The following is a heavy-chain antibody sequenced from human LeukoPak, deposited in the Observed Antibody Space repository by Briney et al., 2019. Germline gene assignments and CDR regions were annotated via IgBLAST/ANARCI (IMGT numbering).Heavy chain of an antibody. V-gene: IGHV3-48*02. Sequence: PGGSLRLSCAASGFTFSTYSTNWVRQAPGKGLEWVSYISSSSSTIYYADSVKGRFTISRDNAKNSLYLQMNSLRDEDTAVYYCALVTTVTYHYWGQGTLVTVSS. J-gene: IGHJ4*02. CDR2: ISSSSSTI. D-gene: IGHD4-17*01. CDR3: ALVTTVTYHY. CDR1: GFTFSTYS.